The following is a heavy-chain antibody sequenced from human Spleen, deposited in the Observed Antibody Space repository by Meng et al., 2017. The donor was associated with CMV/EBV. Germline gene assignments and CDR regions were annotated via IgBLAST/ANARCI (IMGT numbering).Heavy chain of an antibody. CDR3: ARGPRTISTSLSLDY. CDR1: GGSSSSGDYY. V-gene: IGHV4-31*02. Sequence: GGSSSSGDYYWSWIRQHPGRGLEWIGYIYYSGSSFYNPSLKSRVTVSVDTSKNQFSLKLSSVTAADTAVYYCARGPRTISTSLSLDYWGQGTLVTVSS. J-gene: IGHJ4*02. D-gene: IGHD2-2*01. CDR2: IYYSGSS.